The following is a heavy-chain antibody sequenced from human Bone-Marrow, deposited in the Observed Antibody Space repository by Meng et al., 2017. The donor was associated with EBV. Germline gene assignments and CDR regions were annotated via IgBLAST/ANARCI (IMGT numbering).Heavy chain of an antibody. CDR2: IYSGGNT. Sequence: VGSGGGFIPPGGSLRLSCAASGFTVNSNYMSWVRQAPGKGLEWVSVIYSGGNTYYADSVKGRFTISRDNSKNTLYLQMNSLRVEDTAVYYCARDRHPRAFDYWGQGTLVTVSS. CDR3: ARDRHPRAFDY. J-gene: IGHJ4*02. CDR1: GFTVNSNY. V-gene: IGHV3-53*01.